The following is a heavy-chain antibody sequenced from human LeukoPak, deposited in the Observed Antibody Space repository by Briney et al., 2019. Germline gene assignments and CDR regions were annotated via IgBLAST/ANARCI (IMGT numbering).Heavy chain of an antibody. J-gene: IGHJ6*03. Sequence: GASVKVSCKASGYTFISYGISWVRQAPGQGLEWMGWIIVYNGNTNYAQKLQGRVTMTTDTSTSTAYMELRSLRSDDTAVYYCARVPYYYDTSGPTYHYYMDVWGKGTTVTVSS. CDR1: GYTFISYG. D-gene: IGHD3-22*01. CDR2: IIVYNGNT. V-gene: IGHV1-18*01. CDR3: ARVPYYYDTSGPTYHYYMDV.